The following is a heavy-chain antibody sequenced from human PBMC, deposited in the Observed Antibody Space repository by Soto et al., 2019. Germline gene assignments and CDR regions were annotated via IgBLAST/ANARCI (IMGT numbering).Heavy chain of an antibody. CDR3: ARDSAFAFDY. V-gene: IGHV3-48*02. D-gene: IGHD1-26*01. J-gene: IGHJ4*02. Sequence: EVQLVESGGGLVQPGGSLRLSCAASGFTFSTYPMNWVRQAPGKGLEWVSNIRPSSESMSYADSVKGRFTVSRDNAKNSLSLQMNSMRDDDTAVYYGARDSAFAFDYWGQGTLVTVSS. CDR2: IRPSSESM. CDR1: GFTFSTYP.